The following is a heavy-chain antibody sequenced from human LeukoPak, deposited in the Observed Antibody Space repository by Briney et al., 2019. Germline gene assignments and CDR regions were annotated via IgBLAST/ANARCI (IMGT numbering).Heavy chain of an antibody. Sequence: SETLSLTCTVSGGSITSSSYYWGWIRQPPGKGLQWIGSFYYSGSTYYNPSLKSRVTIYVDTSKNQFSLKLSSVTAADTAVYYCARGRRDGYNLEYFDKWGPGTLVTVSS. V-gene: IGHV4-39*01. CDR3: ARGRRDGYNLEYFDK. D-gene: IGHD5-24*01. J-gene: IGHJ4*02. CDR2: FYYSGST. CDR1: GGSITSSSYY.